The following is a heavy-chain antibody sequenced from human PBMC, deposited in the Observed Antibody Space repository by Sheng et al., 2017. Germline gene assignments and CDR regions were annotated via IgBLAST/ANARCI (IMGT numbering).Heavy chain of an antibody. CDR2: ISSNGGST. CDR3: ARDVDIVATIHLDY. J-gene: IGHJ4*02. Sequence: EVQLVESGGGLVQPGGSLRLSCAASGFTFSSYAMHWVRQAPGKGLEYVSAISSNGGSTYYANSVKGRFTISRDNSKNTLYLQMGSLRAEDMAVYYCARDVDIVATIHLDYWGQGRWSPSP. D-gene: IGHD5-12*01. V-gene: IGHV3-64*01. CDR1: GFTFSSYA.